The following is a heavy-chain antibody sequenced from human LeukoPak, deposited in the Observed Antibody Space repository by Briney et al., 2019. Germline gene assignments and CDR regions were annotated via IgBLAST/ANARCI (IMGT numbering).Heavy chain of an antibody. J-gene: IGHJ5*02. CDR1: GGSISIYY. CDR2: IYYSGST. D-gene: IGHD4-17*01. CDR3: AREQVVYGDYSWFDP. V-gene: IGHV4-59*01. Sequence: SETLSLTCTVSGGSISIYYWSWIRQPPGKGLEWIGYIYYSGSTNYNPSLKSRVTISVDTSKNQFSLKLSSVTAADTAVYYCAREQVVYGDYSWFDPWGQGTLVTVSS.